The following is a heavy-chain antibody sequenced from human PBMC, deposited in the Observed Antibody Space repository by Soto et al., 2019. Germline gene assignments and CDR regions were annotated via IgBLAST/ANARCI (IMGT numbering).Heavy chain of an antibody. V-gene: IGHV5-51*01. CDR1: GYSFRDYW. D-gene: IGHD6-19*01. CDR3: ARGIQVSGFYFEY. CDR2: IYPGDSDT. J-gene: IGHJ4*02. Sequence: GESLKISCKASGYSFRDYWIGWVRQMPGKGLEWMGIIYPGDSDTRYSPSFQGQVTISADKSISTAYLQWSSLAASDTAKYYCARGIQVSGFYFEYWGQGTLVTVSS.